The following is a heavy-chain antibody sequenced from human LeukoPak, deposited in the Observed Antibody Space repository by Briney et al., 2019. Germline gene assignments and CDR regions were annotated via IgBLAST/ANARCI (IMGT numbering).Heavy chain of an antibody. CDR1: GFTFSNAW. CDR2: IKSKTDGGTT. J-gene: IGHJ6*02. D-gene: IGHD6-13*01. Sequence: GGSLRLSCAASGFTFSNAWMSWARQAPGKGLEWVGRIKSKTDGGTTDYAAPVKGRFTISRDDSKNTLYLQTNSLKTEDTAVYYCTTVSVLKSAAAGTGLYGMDGWGQGTTVTVSS. V-gene: IGHV3-15*01. CDR3: TTVSVLKSAAAGTGLYGMDG.